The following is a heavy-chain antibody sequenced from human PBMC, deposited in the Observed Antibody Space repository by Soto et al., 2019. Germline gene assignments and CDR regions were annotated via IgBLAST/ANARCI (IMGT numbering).Heavy chain of an antibody. D-gene: IGHD5-12*01. CDR3: ARWSGYDYYFDH. CDR1: GYTFRDFA. Sequence: QVQLVQSGAEVKKPGASVKVSCKTSGYTFRDFAMHWVRQAPGQSLEWMGYVSAAAGHTKYSQKFQGRVTITGDTSERTAYMEVSSLRSEDTAVYYCARWSGYDYYFDHWGQGTQVIVSS. V-gene: IGHV1-3*01. J-gene: IGHJ4*02. CDR2: VSAAAGHT.